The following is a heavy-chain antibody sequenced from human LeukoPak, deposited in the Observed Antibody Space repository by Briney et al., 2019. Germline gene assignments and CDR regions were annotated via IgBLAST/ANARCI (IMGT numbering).Heavy chain of an antibody. CDR1: GYSFTDYY. J-gene: IGHJ6*03. CDR2: INPYSGGT. Sequence: ASVKVSCKASGYSFTDYYIHWVRQAPGQGLEWVGRINPYSGGTTYAQKFQGRVTMTRDTSITTAYMELHRLTSDDTAVYYCAREGSLYYHYYMDVWAKGTTVIVSS. V-gene: IGHV1-2*06. CDR3: AREGSLYYHYYMDV.